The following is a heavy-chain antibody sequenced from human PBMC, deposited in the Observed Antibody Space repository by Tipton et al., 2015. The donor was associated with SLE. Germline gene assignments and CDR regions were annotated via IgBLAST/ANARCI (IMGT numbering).Heavy chain of an antibody. CDR3: ARTPRYYDMLTSYYMPPDY. CDR1: GGSLSTSSYY. CDR2: VYDSEST. D-gene: IGHD3-9*01. J-gene: IGHJ4*02. V-gene: IGHV4-39*07. Sequence: TLSLTCTVSGGSLSTSSYYWGWIRQPPGRGLGWIGTVYDSESTYYNPSLKSRVTISVDTSKNQFSLKLSSVTAADTAVYYCARTPRYYDMLTSYYMPPDYWGQGTRVTVSP.